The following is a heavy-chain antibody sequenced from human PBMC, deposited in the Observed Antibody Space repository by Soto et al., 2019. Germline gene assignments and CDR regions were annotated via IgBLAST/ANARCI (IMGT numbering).Heavy chain of an antibody. Sequence: AASVKVSCKASVGTFSSYAISWVRQAPGQGLEWMGGIIPIFGTANYAQKFQGRVTITADESTSTAYMELSSLRSEDTAVYYCARASGIAAAGDYYYGMDVWGQGTTVTVSS. CDR3: ARASGIAAAGDYYYGMDV. D-gene: IGHD6-13*01. V-gene: IGHV1-69*13. J-gene: IGHJ6*02. CDR2: IIPIFGTA. CDR1: VGTFSSYA.